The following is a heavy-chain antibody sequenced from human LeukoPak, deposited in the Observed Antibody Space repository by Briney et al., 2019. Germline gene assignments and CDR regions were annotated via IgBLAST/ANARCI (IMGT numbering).Heavy chain of an antibody. J-gene: IGHJ4*02. Sequence: PGGSLRLSCAASGFTFSSYGMSWVRQAPGKGLEWVSAISGSGGSTYYADSVKGRFTISRDNSKNTLYLQMNSLRAEDTAVYYCAKGYYYDNSGESYFDYWGQGTLVTVSS. CDR2: ISGSGGST. V-gene: IGHV3-23*01. D-gene: IGHD3-22*01. CDR1: GFTFSSYG. CDR3: AKGYYYDNSGESYFDY.